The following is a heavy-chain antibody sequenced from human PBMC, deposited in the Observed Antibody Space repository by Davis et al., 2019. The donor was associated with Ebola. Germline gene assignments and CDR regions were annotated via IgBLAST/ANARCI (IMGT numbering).Heavy chain of an antibody. CDR1: GGSISSSNW. D-gene: IGHD4-17*01. J-gene: IGHJ4*02. CDR2: IYHSGST. V-gene: IGHV4-4*02. CDR3: ARVLGNGDLLLDY. Sequence: SETLSLTCAVSGGSISSSNWWSWVRQPPGKGLEWIGYIYHSGSTIYDPSLKSRVTISMDTSKNQFSLKLSSVTAADTALYYCARVLGNGDLLLDYWGQGTLVTVSS.